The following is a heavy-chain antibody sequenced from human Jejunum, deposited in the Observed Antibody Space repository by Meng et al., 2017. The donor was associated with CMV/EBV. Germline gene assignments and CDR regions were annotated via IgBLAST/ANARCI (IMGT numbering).Heavy chain of an antibody. CDR3: ARCPRDDDSGYWFFDN. J-gene: IGHJ4*02. CDR1: GGSFSGYY. Sequence: LTEWVACLFNPSDTPSLTCAVYGGSFSGYYWSWIRQPPGKGLEWIGEINYRGSTNYSPSLKSRVTMSLDTSKNQFSLKLTSVTAADTAMYYCARCPRDDDSGYWFFDNWGQGTLVTVFS. CDR2: INYRGST. D-gene: IGHD3-22*01. V-gene: IGHV4-34*01.